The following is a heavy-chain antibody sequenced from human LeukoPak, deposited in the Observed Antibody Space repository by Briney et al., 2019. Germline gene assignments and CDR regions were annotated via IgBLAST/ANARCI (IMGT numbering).Heavy chain of an antibody. J-gene: IGHJ4*02. Sequence: GGSLRLSCAASGFTFSSYGMHWVRQAPGKGLEWVAFIRYDGSNKYYADSVKGRFTISRDNAKNLRYLQMNSLRAEDTAVYYCARAYSSSWYSKFDYWGQGTLVTVSS. CDR1: GFTFSSYG. CDR2: IRYDGSNK. D-gene: IGHD6-13*01. CDR3: ARAYSSSWYSKFDY. V-gene: IGHV3-30*02.